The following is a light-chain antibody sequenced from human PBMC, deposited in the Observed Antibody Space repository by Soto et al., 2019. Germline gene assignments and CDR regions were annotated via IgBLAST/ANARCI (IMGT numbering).Light chain of an antibody. CDR3: QQANIFPTN. J-gene: IGKJ5*01. CDR1: QGISSW. Sequence: DIQMTQSPSSVSASVGDRVTITCRASQGISSWLAWSQQKPGKAPKLLIYAASSLQSGVPSRFSGSGSGTDFTLNIRTLKPEDFATDYCQQANIFPTNFGQGTRLEIK. CDR2: AAS. V-gene: IGKV1-12*01.